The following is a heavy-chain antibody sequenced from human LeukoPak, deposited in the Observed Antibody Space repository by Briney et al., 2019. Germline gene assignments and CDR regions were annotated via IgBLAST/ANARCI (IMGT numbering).Heavy chain of an antibody. CDR3: ARDREGRDSGYILDY. CDR2: IIPIFGTA. V-gene: IGHV1-69*13. Sequence: ASVKVSCKASGGTFSSYAISWVRQAPGQGLEWMGGIIPIFGTANYAQKFQGRVTITADESTSTAYMELSSLRSEDTAVYYCARDREGRDSGYILDYWGQGTLVTVSS. J-gene: IGHJ4*02. CDR1: GGTFSSYA. D-gene: IGHD5-12*01.